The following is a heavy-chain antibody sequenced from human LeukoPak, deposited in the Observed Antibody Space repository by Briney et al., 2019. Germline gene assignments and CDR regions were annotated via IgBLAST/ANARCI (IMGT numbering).Heavy chain of an antibody. CDR2: IIPIFGTA. D-gene: IGHD1-1*01. Sequence: ASVKVSCKASGVTFSIYAISWVRQAPGQGLEWMGGIIPIFGTANYAQKFQGRVTITADKSTSTAYMELSSLRSEDTAVYYCARGQLVPDAFDIWGQGTVVTVSS. V-gene: IGHV1-69*06. J-gene: IGHJ3*02. CDR1: GVTFSIYA. CDR3: ARGQLVPDAFDI.